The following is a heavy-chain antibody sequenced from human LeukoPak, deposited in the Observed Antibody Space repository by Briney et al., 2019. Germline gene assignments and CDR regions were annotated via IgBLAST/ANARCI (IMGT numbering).Heavy chain of an antibody. J-gene: IGHJ4*02. CDR1: GGSISSGNHY. CDR3: ASRSPPGETGYFDY. CDR2: IFYSGST. V-gene: IGHV4-31*03. Sequence: SQTLSLTCTVPGGSISSGNHYWTWIRQLPGKGLEWIGYIFYSGSTYYNPSLKSRVTISVDTSNNQFSLKLNSVTAADTAVYYCASRSPPGETGYFDYWGQGTLVTVSS. D-gene: IGHD2-21*01.